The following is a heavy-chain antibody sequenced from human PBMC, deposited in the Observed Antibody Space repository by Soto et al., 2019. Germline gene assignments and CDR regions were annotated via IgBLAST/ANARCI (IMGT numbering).Heavy chain of an antibody. CDR3: VSQRTTVPTQAYFDY. CDR1: GGSVTNSSYY. V-gene: IGHV4-39*01. CDR2: VYYRGRS. D-gene: IGHD4-17*01. Sequence: KSSETLSLTCTVSGGSVTNSSYYWGWIRQSPGKGLEWIGSVYYRGRSYSKSSVKSRVTISADTSKNRFSLSLNSVTASDTAVYFCVSQRTTVPTQAYFDYWGPGALVTVSS. J-gene: IGHJ4*02.